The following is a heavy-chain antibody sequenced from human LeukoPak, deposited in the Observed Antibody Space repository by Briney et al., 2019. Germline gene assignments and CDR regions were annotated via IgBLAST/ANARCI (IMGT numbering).Heavy chain of an antibody. CDR1: GFTFDDYA. Sequence: GGSLRLSCAASGFTFDDYAMHWVRQAPGKGLEWVSGISWNSVNIGYEDSVKGRFTISRDNAKNSLHLQMNSLRPEDTALYYCVKDRGLRNQWLQVTYDSWGQGTLVTVSS. CDR3: VKDRGLRNQWLQVTYDS. CDR2: ISWNSVNI. V-gene: IGHV3-9*01. D-gene: IGHD5-24*01. J-gene: IGHJ4*02.